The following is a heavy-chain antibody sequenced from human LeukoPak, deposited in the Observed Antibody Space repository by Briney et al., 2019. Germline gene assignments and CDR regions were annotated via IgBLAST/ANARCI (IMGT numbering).Heavy chain of an antibody. V-gene: IGHV4-4*07. CDR3: ARVNCGGDCYLFDY. D-gene: IGHD2-21*02. CDR2: IFTSGST. CDR1: GGSISSYY. Sequence: PSQTLSLTCTVSGGSISSYYWSWIRQPAGKGLEWIRRIFTSGSTNYNPSLKSRVTMSVDTSKNQFSLKLSSVTAADTAVYYCARVNCGGDCYLFDYWGQGTLVTVFS. J-gene: IGHJ4*02.